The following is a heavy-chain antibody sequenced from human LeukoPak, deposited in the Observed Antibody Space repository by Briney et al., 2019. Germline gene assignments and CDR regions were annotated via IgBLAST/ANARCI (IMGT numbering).Heavy chain of an antibody. V-gene: IGHV3-30-3*01. D-gene: IGHD3-22*01. CDR1: GFTFSSYA. Sequence: PGGSLRLSCAASGFTFSSYAMHWVRQAPGKGLEWVAVISYDGSNKYYADSVKGRFTISRDNSKNTLYLQMNSLRAEDTAVYYCARGPVSSSGFFDYWGQGTLVTVSS. J-gene: IGHJ4*02. CDR2: ISYDGSNK. CDR3: ARGPVSSSGFFDY.